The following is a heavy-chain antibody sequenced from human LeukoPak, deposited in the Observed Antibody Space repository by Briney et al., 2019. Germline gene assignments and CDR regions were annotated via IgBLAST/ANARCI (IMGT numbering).Heavy chain of an antibody. CDR2: ISSEGSSI. J-gene: IGHJ5*02. V-gene: IGHV3-74*01. Sequence: PGGSLRLSCAASGFTFSSYWMHWVRQAPGKGLVWVSRISSEGSSISYADSVKGRFTISRDNAKNTLYLQMNSLRAEDTAVYYCARDGYSYGLNWFDPWGQGTLVTVSS. CDR1: GFTFSSYW. CDR3: ARDGYSYGLNWFDP. D-gene: IGHD5-18*01.